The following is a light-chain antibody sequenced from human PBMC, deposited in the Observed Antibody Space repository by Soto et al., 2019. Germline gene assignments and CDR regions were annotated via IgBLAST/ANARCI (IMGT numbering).Light chain of an antibody. V-gene: IGLV4-69*01. CDR3: QPWGTGIQV. CDR1: SGHSSYA. J-gene: IGLJ3*02. Sequence: QPVLTQSPSASASLGASVKLTCTLSSGHSSYAIAWHQQQPEKGPRYLMKLNSDGSHSKGDGIPDRFSGSSSGAERYLTFSSLQSEDEADYFCQPWGTGIQVFGGGTKLTVL. CDR2: LNSDGSH.